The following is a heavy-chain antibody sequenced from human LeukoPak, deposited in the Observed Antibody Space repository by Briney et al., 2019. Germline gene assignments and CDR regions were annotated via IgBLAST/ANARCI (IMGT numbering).Heavy chain of an antibody. J-gene: IGHJ4*02. D-gene: IGHD3-3*01. CDR2: IYSGGST. CDR3: ARDLLEWYFDY. Sequence: GGSLRLSCAASGLTVSSTYMSWVRQTPGKGLEWVSVIYSGGSTYCADPVKGRFTISRDNSKNTLYLQMDSLRAEDTAVYYCARDLLEWYFDYWGQGTLVTVSS. CDR1: GLTVSSTY. V-gene: IGHV3-66*01.